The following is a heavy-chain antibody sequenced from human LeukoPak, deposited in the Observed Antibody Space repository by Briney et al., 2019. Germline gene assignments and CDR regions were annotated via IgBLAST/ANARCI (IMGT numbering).Heavy chain of an antibody. CDR3: SKDRGVFGVAYSLDY. Sequence: GRSLRLSCAASGFTFSSYGMHWVRQAPGKGLDWVAYIRYDGINEYYADSVKGRFTISRDLSKNTLFLQMNSLRPEDTAVYYCSKDRGVFGVAYSLDYWGQGTLVTVSS. J-gene: IGHJ4*02. V-gene: IGHV3-30*02. D-gene: IGHD3-3*01. CDR2: IRYDGINE. CDR1: GFTFSSYG.